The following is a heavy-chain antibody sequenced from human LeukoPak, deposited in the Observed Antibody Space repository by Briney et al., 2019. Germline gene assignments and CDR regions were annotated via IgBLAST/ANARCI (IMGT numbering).Heavy chain of an antibody. Sequence: ASVKVSCKASGYTFTGYYMHWVRQAPGQGLEWMGWINPNTGGTNYAQKFQGRVTMTRDTSISTAYMELSRLRSDDTAVYYCARVRRYYYDSSGPAPPFDYWGQGTLVTVSS. CDR3: ARVRRYYYDSSGPAPPFDY. CDR2: INPNTGGT. CDR1: GYTFTGYY. D-gene: IGHD3-22*01. V-gene: IGHV1-2*02. J-gene: IGHJ4*02.